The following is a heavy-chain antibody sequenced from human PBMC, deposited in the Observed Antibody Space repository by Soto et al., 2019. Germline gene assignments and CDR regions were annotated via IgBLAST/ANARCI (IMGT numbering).Heavy chain of an antibody. CDR2: IYWNDDK. D-gene: IGHD3-22*01. CDR3: AHETRYYYDSSGYYYPLVYYYGMDV. V-gene: IGHV2-5*01. CDR1: GLSLSTSGGG. J-gene: IGHJ6*02. Sequence: SGPTLVNPTQTLTLTCTFSGLSLSTSGGGVGWVRQPPGKALEWLALIYWNDDKRYSPSLKSRLTITKDTSKNQVVLTMTNMDHVDTDTYYCAHETRYYYDSSGYYYPLVYYYGMDVWGQGTSVTVSS.